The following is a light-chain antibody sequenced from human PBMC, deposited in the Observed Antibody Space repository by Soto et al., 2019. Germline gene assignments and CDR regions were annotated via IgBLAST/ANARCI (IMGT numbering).Light chain of an antibody. CDR3: SSYTTSNTLV. V-gene: IGLV2-14*01. J-gene: IGLJ2*01. CDR1: SSDVGAYTY. Sequence: QSALTQPASVSGSPGQSITISCTGTSSDVGAYTYVSWYQQHPGKAPKLMIFEDSDRPSGVSNRFSGSKSGNTASLTISGLEAEDEDDYYWSSYTTSNTLVFGGGTKLTVL. CDR2: EDS.